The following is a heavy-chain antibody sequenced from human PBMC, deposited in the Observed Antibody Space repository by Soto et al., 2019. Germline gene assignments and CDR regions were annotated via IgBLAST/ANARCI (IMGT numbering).Heavy chain of an antibody. Sequence: GGSLRLSCAASGFTFSSYAMSWVRQAPGKGLEWVSAISGSGGSTYYADSVKGRFTISRDNSKNTLYLQMNSLRAEDTAVYYCAKKLVLLWFGELLVFENDYYYGMDVWGQGTTVTVSS. CDR1: GFTFSSYA. J-gene: IGHJ6*02. V-gene: IGHV3-23*01. D-gene: IGHD3-10*01. CDR2: ISGSGGST. CDR3: AKKLVLLWFGELLVFENDYYYGMDV.